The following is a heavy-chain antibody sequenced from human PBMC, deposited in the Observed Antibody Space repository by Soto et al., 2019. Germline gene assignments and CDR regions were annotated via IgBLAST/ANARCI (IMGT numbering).Heavy chain of an antibody. Sequence: PGGSLRLSCAASGFTFDDFAMHWVRQAPGKGLEWVAGISRNSDTIGYAGSAQGRFTISRDNAKNSLYLQMNSLRPEDTAIYYCAKAGAAFNYYYAIGVWGQGTTVTVSS. CDR1: GFTFDDFA. CDR2: ISRNSDTI. J-gene: IGHJ6*02. V-gene: IGHV3-9*01. CDR3: AKAGAAFNYYYAIGV. D-gene: IGHD6-25*01.